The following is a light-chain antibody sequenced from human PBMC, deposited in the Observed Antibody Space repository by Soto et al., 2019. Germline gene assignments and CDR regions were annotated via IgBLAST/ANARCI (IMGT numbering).Light chain of an antibody. V-gene: IGKV1-5*03. CDR2: KAS. CDR1: PSISTW. CDR3: QQYDSFSST. Sequence: DIQMTQSPSTLSASVGDRVTITCRARPSISTWLAWYQKKPGXAPKLLIYKASRLESGVPSRFSGSGTGTDFTLSISSLQADDLATSYCQQYDSFSSTYGQGTRLEIK. J-gene: IGKJ5*01.